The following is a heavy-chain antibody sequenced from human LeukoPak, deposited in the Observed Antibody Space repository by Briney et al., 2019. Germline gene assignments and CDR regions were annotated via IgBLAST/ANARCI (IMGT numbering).Heavy chain of an antibody. CDR1: GGSFSGYY. J-gene: IGHJ6*03. CDR2: INHSGST. Sequence: SETLSLTCAVYGGSFSGYYWSWIRQPPGKGLEWIGEINHSGSTNYNPSLKSRVTISVDTSKNQFSLKLSSVTAADTAVYYCARGSIQLWLSPYYYYYMDVWGKGTTVTVSS. D-gene: IGHD5-18*01. V-gene: IGHV4-34*01. CDR3: ARGSIQLWLSPYYYYYMDV.